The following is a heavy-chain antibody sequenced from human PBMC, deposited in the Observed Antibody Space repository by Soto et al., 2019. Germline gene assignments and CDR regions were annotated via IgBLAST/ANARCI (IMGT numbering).Heavy chain of an antibody. D-gene: IGHD3-10*01. V-gene: IGHV1-69*13. CDR1: GGTFSSYA. J-gene: IGHJ6*02. CDR3: ARADVTMVRGVIIKDYYYYGMDV. CDR2: IIPIFGTA. Sequence: SVKVSCKASGGTFSSYAISWVRQAPGQGLEWMGGIIPIFGTANYAQKFQGRVTITADESTSTAYMELSSLRSEDTAVYYCARADVTMVRGVIIKDYYYYGMDVWGQGTPVTV.